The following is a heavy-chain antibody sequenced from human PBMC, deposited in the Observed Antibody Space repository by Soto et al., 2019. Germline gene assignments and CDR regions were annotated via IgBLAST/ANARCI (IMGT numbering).Heavy chain of an antibody. V-gene: IGHV3-30*18. CDR1: GFTFSSYG. Sequence: QVQLVESGGGVVQPGRSLRLSCAASGFTFSSYGMHWVRQAPGKGLEWVAVISYEGSNKYYADSVKGRFTISRDNSKHTLYLQMNSLRAEETTVYYCGKEGGSYDSSGPTDYWGQGTLLTASS. CDR3: GKEGGSYDSSGPTDY. D-gene: IGHD3-22*01. J-gene: IGHJ4*02. CDR2: ISYEGSNK.